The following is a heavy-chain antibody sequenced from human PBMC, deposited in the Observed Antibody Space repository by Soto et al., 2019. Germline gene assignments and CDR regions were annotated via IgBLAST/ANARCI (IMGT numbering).Heavy chain of an antibody. CDR3: TTELVLMGYSEANDY. CDR1: GFTFSNAW. J-gene: IGHJ4*02. CDR2: IKSKTDGGTT. Sequence: GGSLRLSCAASGFTFSNAWMSWVRQAPGEGREWVGRIKSKTDGGTTDYAAPVTGRVTISRDDAKNTLYPQMNSLKTGDTAVYYCTTELVLMGYSEANDYWGQGTLVTVSS. V-gene: IGHV3-15*01. D-gene: IGHD2-8*01.